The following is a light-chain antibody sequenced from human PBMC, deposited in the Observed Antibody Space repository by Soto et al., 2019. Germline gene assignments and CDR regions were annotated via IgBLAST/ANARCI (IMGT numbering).Light chain of an antibody. J-gene: IGLJ2*01. CDR2: EVN. Sequence: QSVLTQPPSVSGSPGQSVTISCTGTSTDVGPYNRVSWYQQPPGTAPKLIIYEVNNRPSGVPDRFSGSKSGNTAYLTISGLQAEDEADYYCSSYTIPSTVVFGGGTKVTV. CDR3: SSYTIPSTVV. CDR1: STDVGPYNR. V-gene: IGLV2-18*02.